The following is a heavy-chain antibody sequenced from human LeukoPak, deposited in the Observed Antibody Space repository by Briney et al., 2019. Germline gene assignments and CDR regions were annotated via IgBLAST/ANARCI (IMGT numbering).Heavy chain of an antibody. D-gene: IGHD3-3*01. J-gene: IGHJ4*02. CDR1: GGSISSSSYY. CDR2: IYYSGST. V-gene: IGHV4-39*01. Sequence: SETLSLTCTVSGGSISSSSYYWGWIRQPPGKGLEWIGSIYYSGSTYYNPSLKSRVTISVDTSKNQFSLKLSSVTAADTAVYYCAYYDFWSGYYSYWGQGTLVTASS. CDR3: AYYDFWSGYYSY.